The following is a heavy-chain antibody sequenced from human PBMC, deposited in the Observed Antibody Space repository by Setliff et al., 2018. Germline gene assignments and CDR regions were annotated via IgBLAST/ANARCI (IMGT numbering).Heavy chain of an antibody. CDR1: GYTFTGYY. Sequence: ASVKVSCKASGYTFTGYYMHWVRQAPGQGLEWMGWINPNSGGTNYAQKFQGWVTMTRDTSISTAYMELSRLRSDDTAVYYCARDLLYSGSYFGYYYGMDVWGRGTTVTRLL. J-gene: IGHJ6*02. D-gene: IGHD1-26*01. CDR2: INPNSGGT. CDR3: ARDLLYSGSYFGYYYGMDV. V-gene: IGHV1-2*04.